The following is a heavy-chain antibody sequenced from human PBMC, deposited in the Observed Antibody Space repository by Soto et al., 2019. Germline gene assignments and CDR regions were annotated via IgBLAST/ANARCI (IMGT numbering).Heavy chain of an antibody. V-gene: IGHV4-59*01. J-gene: IGHJ4*02. CDR2: IYYTGST. D-gene: IGHD2-15*01. Sequence: QVQLQESGPGLVKPSETLSLTCTVSGTSISSYFWTWVRQPPGKGLEWIGYIYYTGSTKYNPSLRGRVTLSVDTSKSQLYLKLSSVTAADTDVYFCAAFCDGGRCPDHWGQGTLVTVSS. CDR1: GTSISSYF. CDR3: AAFCDGGRCPDH.